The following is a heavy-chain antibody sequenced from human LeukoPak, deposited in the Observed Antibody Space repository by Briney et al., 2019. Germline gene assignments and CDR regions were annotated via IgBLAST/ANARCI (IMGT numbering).Heavy chain of an antibody. Sequence: SVKVSCKASGGTFSSYAISWVRQAPGQGLEWMGGIIPIFGTANYAQKFQGRVTITADESTSTAYMELSSLRSEDTAVYYCARAYYGSGSYYVKGFDPWGQGTLVTVSS. V-gene: IGHV1-69*01. CDR2: IIPIFGTA. D-gene: IGHD3-10*01. J-gene: IGHJ5*02. CDR1: GGTFSSYA. CDR3: ARAYYGSGSYYVKGFDP.